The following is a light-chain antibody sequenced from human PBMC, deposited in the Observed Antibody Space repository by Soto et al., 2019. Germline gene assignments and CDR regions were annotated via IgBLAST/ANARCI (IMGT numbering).Light chain of an antibody. CDR1: SSDIGAYDY. J-gene: IGLJ1*01. Sequence: QSALTQPVSVSGSPGQSITISCSGTSSDIGAYDYVSWYQQHPGKAPKLMIYEVNKRPSGVPDRFSGSKSGNTASLTVSGLQAEDEADYYCSSYAGSSNVFGTGTKLTVL. CDR2: EVN. V-gene: IGLV2-8*01. CDR3: SSYAGSSNV.